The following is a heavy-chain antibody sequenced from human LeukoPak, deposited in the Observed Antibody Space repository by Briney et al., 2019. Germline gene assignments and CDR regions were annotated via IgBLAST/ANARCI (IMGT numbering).Heavy chain of an antibody. D-gene: IGHD1-1*01. J-gene: IGHJ3*02. CDR3: ARGNAHAFDI. CDR2: INTDGSGT. CDR1: GFTFRSYW. V-gene: IGHV3-74*01. Sequence: GGSLRLSCAASGFTFRSYWMHWVRQAPGKGLVWVSRINTDGSGTSYADSVKGRFTISRDNAKNTLYLQMNSLRAEDTAVYYCARGNAHAFDIWGQGTMVTVSS.